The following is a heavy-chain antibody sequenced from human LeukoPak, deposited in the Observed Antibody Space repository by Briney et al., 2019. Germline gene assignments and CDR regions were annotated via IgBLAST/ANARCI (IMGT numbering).Heavy chain of an antibody. CDR2: INPNSGGT. J-gene: IGHJ6*02. D-gene: IGHD6-13*01. CDR3: ARDYDSDTSSWTLGNGIDV. V-gene: IGHV1-2*04. Sequence: ASVKVSCKASGYTFTANYLHWVRQAPGQGLEWMGWINPNSGGTKYAQKFQDWVTMTRDTSISTAYMELSSLRSDDTAVYYCARDYDSDTSSWTLGNGIDVWGQGTAVTVSS. CDR1: GYTFTANY.